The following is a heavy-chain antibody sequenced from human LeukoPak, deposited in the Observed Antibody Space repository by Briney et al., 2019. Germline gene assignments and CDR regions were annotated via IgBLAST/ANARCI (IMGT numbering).Heavy chain of an antibody. CDR1: GGSISSGGYP. CDR3: ARDNYYDSSGAIDY. J-gene: IGHJ4*02. CDR2: IYHSGST. Sequence: SETLSLTCAVSGGSISSGGYPWSWIRQPPGKGLEWIGYIYHSGSTYYNPSLKSRVTISVDRSMNQFSLKLSSVTAADTAVYYCARDNYYDSSGAIDYWGQGTLVTVSS. V-gene: IGHV4-30-2*01. D-gene: IGHD3-22*01.